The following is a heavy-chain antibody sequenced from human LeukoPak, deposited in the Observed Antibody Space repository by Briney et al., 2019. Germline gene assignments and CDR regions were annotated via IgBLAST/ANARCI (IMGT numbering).Heavy chain of an antibody. D-gene: IGHD3-10*01. V-gene: IGHV4-61*02. J-gene: IGHJ4*02. CDR3: ARGLWFGDENPPYFDY. Sequence: SETLSLTCTVSGGSISSSNYYWSWLRQPAGKGLEWIGRIYTSGTTNYNPSLKSRVPISIDTSKNQFSLKLSSVTAADTAVYYCARGLWFGDENPPYFDYWGQGTLVTVSS. CDR1: GGSISSSNYY. CDR2: IYTSGTT.